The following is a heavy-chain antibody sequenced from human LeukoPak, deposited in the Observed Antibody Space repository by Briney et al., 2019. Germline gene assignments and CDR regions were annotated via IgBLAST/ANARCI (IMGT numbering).Heavy chain of an antibody. V-gene: IGHV6-1*01. CDR2: TNYRTKLHN. CDR3: ASFAADKPNDY. Sequence: SQTLSLTCAVSGDTVSSKSAAWNWNRQSPSRGLEWLGRTNYRTKLHNDYAISVKSRITINPYTSKNQFSLQLKSVTPEDTAVYYCASFAADKPNDYWGQGTLVTVSA. CDR1: GDTVSSKSAA. J-gene: IGHJ4*02. D-gene: IGHD2-2*02.